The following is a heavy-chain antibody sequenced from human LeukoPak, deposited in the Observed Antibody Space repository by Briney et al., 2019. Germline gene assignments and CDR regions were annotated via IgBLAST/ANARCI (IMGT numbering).Heavy chain of an antibody. CDR2: ISSSSDTT. D-gene: IGHD6-19*01. J-gene: IGHJ4*02. CDR3: ARDLRSGWYYFDF. V-gene: IGHV3-48*02. CDR1: GFTFSTYS. Sequence: GGSLRLSCAASGFTFSTYSMNCLRQAPGKGLEWVSYISSSSDTTYYADSVKGRFTISRDNAKNSLYLQMNSLKDQDTAVYYCARDLRSGWYYFDFWGQGTLVTVSS.